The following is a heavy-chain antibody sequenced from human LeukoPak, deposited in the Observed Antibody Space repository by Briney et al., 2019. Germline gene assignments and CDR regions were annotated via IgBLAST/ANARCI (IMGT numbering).Heavy chain of an antibody. CDR3: AKVSSGYYDSSGPLDY. CDR2: ISGSGGST. CDR1: GFTFSSYA. D-gene: IGHD3-22*01. J-gene: IGHJ4*02. Sequence: GGSLRLSCGASGFTFSSYAMSWVRRAPGKGLEGVPAISGSGGSTYYADSVKGRFTIPRDNSKNTLYLQMNSLRAEDTAVYYCAKVSSGYYDSSGPLDYWGQGTLVTVSS. V-gene: IGHV3-23*01.